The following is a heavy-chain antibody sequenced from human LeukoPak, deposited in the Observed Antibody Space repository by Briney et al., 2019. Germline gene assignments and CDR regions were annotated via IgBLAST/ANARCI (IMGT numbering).Heavy chain of an antibody. CDR3: AKDKDSGWLQLDDY. D-gene: IGHD5-24*01. CDR1: GFTFSSYG. J-gene: IGHJ4*02. Sequence: GGSLRLSCAASGFTFSSYGMHWVRQAPGKGLEWVAVISYDGSNKYYADSVKGRFTISRDNSKNTLYLQMNSLRAEDTAVYYCAKDKDSGWLQLDDYWGQGTLVTVSS. V-gene: IGHV3-30*18. CDR2: ISYDGSNK.